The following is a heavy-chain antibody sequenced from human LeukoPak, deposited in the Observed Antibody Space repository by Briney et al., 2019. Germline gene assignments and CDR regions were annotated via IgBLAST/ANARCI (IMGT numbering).Heavy chain of an antibody. CDR2: IDPSDSYT. V-gene: IGHV5-10-1*01. CDR3: ASRYYDSSGYYIADTFDI. Sequence: PGESLKISCKGSGYSFTNYWISWVRQMPGKGLEWMGSIDPSDSYTNYSPSFQGHVTFSADKSISTAFLQWSSLKASDTAVYYCASRYYDSSGYYIADTFDIWGQGTVVTVSS. D-gene: IGHD3-22*01. CDR1: GYSFTNYW. J-gene: IGHJ3*02.